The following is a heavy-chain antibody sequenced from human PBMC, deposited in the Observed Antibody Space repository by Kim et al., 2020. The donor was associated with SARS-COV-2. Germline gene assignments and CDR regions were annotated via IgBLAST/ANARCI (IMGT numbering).Heavy chain of an antibody. CDR2: INPKSGDT. CDR1: GYSFSDFS. CDR3: ARGPISGAFDL. V-gene: IGHV1-2*02. J-gene: IGHJ4*02. Sequence: ASVKVSCKASGYSFSDFSIHWLRQAPGQVPEWMGWINPKSGDTRYPQKFQGRVTMTRDRSLNTVTLDLRGLGSDDTAVYYCARGPISGAFDLWGQGTLVTVSS. D-gene: IGHD6-19*01.